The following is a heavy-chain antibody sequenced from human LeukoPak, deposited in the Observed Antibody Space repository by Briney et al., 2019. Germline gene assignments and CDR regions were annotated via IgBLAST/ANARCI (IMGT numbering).Heavy chain of an antibody. D-gene: IGHD2-2*01. CDR1: GFTFSSYS. Sequence: GRSLRLSCAAYGFTFSSYSMNWVRQAPGKGLEWVSSISSSSSYIYYADSVKGRFTISRDNDKNSLYLQMSSLRAEETAVCYCARDLYCSSTSCRNDYWGQGTLVTVSS. CDR3: ARDLYCSSTSCRNDY. J-gene: IGHJ4*02. V-gene: IGHV3-21*01. CDR2: ISSSSSYI.